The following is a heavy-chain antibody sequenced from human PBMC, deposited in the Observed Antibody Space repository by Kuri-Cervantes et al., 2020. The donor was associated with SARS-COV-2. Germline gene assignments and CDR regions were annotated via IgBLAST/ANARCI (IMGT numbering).Heavy chain of an antibody. CDR2: INPNSGGT. CDR3: ARGVFITNPPSYYYYMDV. CDR1: GYTFTSYG. J-gene: IGHJ6*03. D-gene: IGHD3-3*01. V-gene: IGHV1-2*02. Sequence: ASVKVSCKASGYTFTSYGISWVRQAPGQGLEWMGWINPNSGGTNYAQKFQGRVTMTRDTSISTAYMELSRLRSDDTAVYYCARGVFITNPPSYYYYMDVWGKGTTVTVSS.